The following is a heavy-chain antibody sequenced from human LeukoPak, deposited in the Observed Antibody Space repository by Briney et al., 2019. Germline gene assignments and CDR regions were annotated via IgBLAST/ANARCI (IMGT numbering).Heavy chain of an antibody. D-gene: IGHD1-26*01. CDR2: ISAYNGNT. V-gene: IGHV1-18*01. CDR1: GYAFTSYG. Sequence: EAPVKVSCKASGYAFTSYGISWVRQAPGQGLEWMGWISAYNGNTNYAQKLQGRVTMTTDTSTSTAYMELRSLRSDDTAVYYCARDLLRRIVGATTPFHYWGQGTLVTVSS. J-gene: IGHJ4*02. CDR3: ARDLLRRIVGATTPFHY.